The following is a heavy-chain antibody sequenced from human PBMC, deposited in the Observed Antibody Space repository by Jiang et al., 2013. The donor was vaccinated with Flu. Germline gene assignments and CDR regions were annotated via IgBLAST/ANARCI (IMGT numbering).Heavy chain of an antibody. CDR3: AKDISVAGVGLDY. D-gene: IGHD6-19*01. V-gene: IGHV3-9*01. J-gene: IGHJ4*01. CDR2: ITWNSGTL. CDR1: GFRFDDYA. Sequence: EVQLVESGGGLVQPGRSLRLSCAASGFRFDDYAMHWVRQAPGKGLEWVSGITWNSGTLGYADSVRGRFTISRDNAKESLFLQMDSLRAEDAAVYYCAKDISVAGVGLDY.